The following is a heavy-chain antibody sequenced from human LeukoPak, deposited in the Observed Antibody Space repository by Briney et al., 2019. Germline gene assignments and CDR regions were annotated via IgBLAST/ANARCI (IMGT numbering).Heavy chain of an antibody. CDR1: GFTFSSYA. J-gene: IGHJ4*02. CDR3: ANKGSRTAPGY. V-gene: IGHV3-30-3*01. Sequence: GGSLRLSCAASGFTFSSYAMHWVRQAPGKGLEWVAVISYDGSNKYYADSVKGRFTISRDNSKNTLYLQMNSLRAEDTAVYYCANKGSRTAPGYWGQGTLVTVSS. CDR2: ISYDGSNK. D-gene: IGHD2-15*01.